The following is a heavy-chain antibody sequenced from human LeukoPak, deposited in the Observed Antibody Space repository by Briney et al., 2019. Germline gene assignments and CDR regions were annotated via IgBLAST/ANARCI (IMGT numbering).Heavy chain of an antibody. Sequence: ASVKVSCKASGYTFNNYGISWVRQAPGQGLEWMGWISIYTDNTNYEQKLQGRVTMTTDTSTSTAYMELRSLRSDDTAVYYCARRSGYNYYYMDVWGKGTTVTVSS. CDR3: ARRSGYNYYYMDV. CDR2: ISIYTDNT. V-gene: IGHV1-18*01. CDR1: GYTFNNYG. D-gene: IGHD3-10*01. J-gene: IGHJ6*03.